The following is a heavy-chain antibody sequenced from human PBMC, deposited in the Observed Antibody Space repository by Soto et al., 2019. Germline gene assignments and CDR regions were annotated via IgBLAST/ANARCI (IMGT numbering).Heavy chain of an antibody. CDR3: ARDSYAMSSFALDV. V-gene: IGHV4-30-2*06. D-gene: IGHD2-2*01. CDR2: VDRTGAT. CDR1: GDSISSGGFP. Sequence: QLQLQESGSGLVETAQTLSLTCIVSGDSISSGGFPWTWIRQSTGKGLEWIGYVDRTGATSYNPSLESRASISVDTSRNQFSLKLMSVTPADSAVYFCARDSYAMSSFALDVWGRGTAVTVSS. J-gene: IGHJ6*02.